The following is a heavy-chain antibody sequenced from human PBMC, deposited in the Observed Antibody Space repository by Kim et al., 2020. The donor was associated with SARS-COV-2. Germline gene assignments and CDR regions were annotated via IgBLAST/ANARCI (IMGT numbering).Heavy chain of an antibody. Sequence: GGSLRLSCAASGFTFSSYGMHWVRQAPGKGLEWVAVIWYDGSNKYYADSVKGRFTISRDNSKNTLYLQMNSLRAEDTAVYYCAREMLPRTFFDYWGQGTLVTVSS. CDR3: AREMLPRTFFDY. J-gene: IGHJ4*02. CDR1: GFTFSSYG. CDR2: IWYDGSNK. V-gene: IGHV3-33*01. D-gene: IGHD3-10*02.